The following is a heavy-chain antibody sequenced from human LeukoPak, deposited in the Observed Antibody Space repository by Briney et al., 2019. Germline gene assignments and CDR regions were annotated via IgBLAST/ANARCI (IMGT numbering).Heavy chain of an antibody. D-gene: IGHD4-17*01. V-gene: IGHV1-46*01. CDR2: INPSGGST. CDR3: ATEGMTTVTPFDY. J-gene: IGHJ4*02. Sequence: ASVKVSCKASGYTFTSYYMHWVRQAPGQGLEWMGIINPSGGSTSYAQKFQGRVTMTRDTSTGTVYMELSSLRSEDTAVYYCATEGMTTVTPFDYWGQGTLVTVSS. CDR1: GYTFTSYY.